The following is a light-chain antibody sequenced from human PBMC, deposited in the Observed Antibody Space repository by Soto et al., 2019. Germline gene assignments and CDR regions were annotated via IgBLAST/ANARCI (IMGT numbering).Light chain of an antibody. Sequence: EIVLTQSPGTLSLSLGERATVSCRASQSVSSSYLAWYQQKPGQAPRLLIYGASSRATGIPDRFSGSGSGTDFTLTISRLEPEDFAVYYCQQYGSSLSWTFGQGTKVDIK. CDR3: QQYGSSLSWT. V-gene: IGKV3-20*01. CDR1: QSVSSSY. J-gene: IGKJ1*01. CDR2: GAS.